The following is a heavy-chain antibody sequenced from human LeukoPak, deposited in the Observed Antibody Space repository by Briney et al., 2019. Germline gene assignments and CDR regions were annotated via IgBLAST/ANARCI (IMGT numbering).Heavy chain of an antibody. CDR3: ARARKVTPWFDP. V-gene: IGHV4-39*07. CDR1: GDSISSITYY. Sequence: PSETLSLTCSVSGDSISSITYYWAWIRQPPGKGLEWIGSISYSGSTYYNPSLQSRVTISVDTSKNQFSLKLSSVTAADTAVYYCARARKVTPWFDPWGQGTLVTVSS. CDR2: ISYSGST. J-gene: IGHJ5*02.